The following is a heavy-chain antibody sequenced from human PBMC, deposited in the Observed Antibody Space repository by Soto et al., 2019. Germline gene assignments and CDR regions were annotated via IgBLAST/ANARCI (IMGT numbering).Heavy chain of an antibody. V-gene: IGHV1-46*03. CDR2: INPSGGST. Sequence: QVQLVQSGAEVKKPGASVKVSCKASGYTFTSYYMHWVRQAPGQGLEWMGIINPSGGSTSYAQKFQGRVTMTRDTSTSTVYMELSSLRSEDTAVYDCARDGDVVVVAATPSNWFDPWGQGTLVTVSS. D-gene: IGHD2-15*01. J-gene: IGHJ5*02. CDR1: GYTFTSYY. CDR3: ARDGDVVVVAATPSNWFDP.